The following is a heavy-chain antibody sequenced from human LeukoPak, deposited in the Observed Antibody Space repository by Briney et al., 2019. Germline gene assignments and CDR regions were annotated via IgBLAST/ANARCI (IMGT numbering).Heavy chain of an antibody. J-gene: IGHJ4*02. D-gene: IGHD4-23*01. CDR2: ISGSGGST. CDR3: AKLGGNVAF. Sequence: VGSLRLSCAASGFTFSNYAMSWVRQAPGKGLEWVSSISGSGGSTYYVDSVKGRFTISRDNSKNTLHLQMNILRAEDTAAYYCAKLGGNVAFWGQGTLVTVSS. CDR1: GFTFSNYA. V-gene: IGHV3-23*01.